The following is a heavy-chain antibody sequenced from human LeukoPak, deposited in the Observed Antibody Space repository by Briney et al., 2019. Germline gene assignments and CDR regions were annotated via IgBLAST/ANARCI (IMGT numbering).Heavy chain of an antibody. CDR2: IYHSGST. V-gene: IGHV4-38-2*01. J-gene: IGHJ4*02. Sequence: PSETLSLTCAVSGYSISSGYYWGWIRQPPGKGLEWIGSIYHSGSTYYNPSLKSRVTTSVDTSKNQFSLKLSSVTAADTAVYYCATHAETTYYDFWSGYSPSYFDYWGQGTLVTVSS. CDR1: GYSISSGYY. CDR3: ATHAETTYYDFWSGYSPSYFDY. D-gene: IGHD3-3*01.